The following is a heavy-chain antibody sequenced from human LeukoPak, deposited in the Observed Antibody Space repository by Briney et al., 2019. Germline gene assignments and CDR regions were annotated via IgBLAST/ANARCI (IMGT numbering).Heavy chain of an antibody. CDR1: GFTFSSYW. CDR3: ARELCSGGSCYLSY. Sequence: GGSLRLSCAASGFTFSSYWMSWVRQAPGKGLEWVANMKQDGSEKYYVDSVKGRFTISRDNAKNSLYLQMNSLRAEDTAVYYCARELCSGGSCYLSYWGQGTLVTVSS. CDR2: MKQDGSEK. V-gene: IGHV3-7*01. J-gene: IGHJ4*02. D-gene: IGHD2-15*01.